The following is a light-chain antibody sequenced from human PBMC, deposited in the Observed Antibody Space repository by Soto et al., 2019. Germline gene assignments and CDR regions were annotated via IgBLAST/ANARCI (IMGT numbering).Light chain of an antibody. CDR3: KQYNSYPYT. CDR2: DAS. CDR1: QSISSW. V-gene: IGKV1-5*01. J-gene: IGKJ2*01. Sequence: DIQMTQSPSTLSASVGDRVTITCRASQSISSWLAWYQQKPGKAPMLLIYDASSLESGVPSRFSGSGSGTEFTLTISSLQPDDFATYYCKQYNSYPYTFGQGTKLEIK.